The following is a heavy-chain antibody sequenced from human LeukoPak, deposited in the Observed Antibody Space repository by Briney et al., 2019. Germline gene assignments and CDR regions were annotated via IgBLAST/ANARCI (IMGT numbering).Heavy chain of an antibody. CDR3: ARGPVLRFLEWLNQYYFDY. J-gene: IGHJ4*02. CDR1: GYTFTSYD. D-gene: IGHD3-3*01. CDR2: MNPNSGNT. V-gene: IGHV1-8*03. Sequence: GASVKVSCKASGYTFTSYDINWVRQATGQGLEWMGWMNPNSGNTGYAQKFQGRVTITRNTSISTAYMELSSLRSEGTAVYYCARGPVLRFLEWLNQYYFDYWGQGTLVTVSS.